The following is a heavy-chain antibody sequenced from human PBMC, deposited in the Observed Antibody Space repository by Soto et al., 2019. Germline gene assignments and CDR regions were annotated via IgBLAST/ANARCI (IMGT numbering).Heavy chain of an antibody. CDR1: GFTFSSYG. Sequence: GGSLRLSCAASGFTFSSYGMHWVRQAPGKGLEWVAVIWYDGSNKYYADSVKGRFTISRDNSKNTLYLQMNSLRAEDTAVYYCAREGQQLVHIEKNWFDPWGQGTLVTVSS. V-gene: IGHV3-33*01. J-gene: IGHJ5*02. CDR3: AREGQQLVHIEKNWFDP. CDR2: IWYDGSNK. D-gene: IGHD6-13*01.